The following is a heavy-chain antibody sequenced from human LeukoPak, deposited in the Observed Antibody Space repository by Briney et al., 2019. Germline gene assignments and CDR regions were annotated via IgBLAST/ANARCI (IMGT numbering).Heavy chain of an antibody. D-gene: IGHD4-11*01. V-gene: IGHV6-1*01. CDR1: GDSFSNNSGA. CDR2: TYYRSKWYN. CDR3: ARTMADTVAVDY. J-gene: IGHJ4*02. Sequence: SQTLSLTCALSGDSFSNNSGAWDWIRQSPSRGLEWLGRTYYRSKWYNDYAVSVKSRITINPDTSKNQFSLQLNSVSPEDTAVYYCARTMADTVAVDYWGQGTLVSVSS.